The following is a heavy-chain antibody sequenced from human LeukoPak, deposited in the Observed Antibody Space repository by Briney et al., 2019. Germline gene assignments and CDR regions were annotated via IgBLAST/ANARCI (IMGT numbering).Heavy chain of an antibody. CDR3: ARLIRGYSGYDFGNWFDP. J-gene: IGHJ5*02. D-gene: IGHD5-12*01. CDR2: IYYSGST. CDR1: GYFISSSNW. V-gene: IGHV4-28*01. Sequence: TSETLSLTCAVSGYFISSSNWWGWIRQPPGKGLEWIGYIYYSGSTYYSPSLKSRVTMSVDTSKNQFSLKLSSVTAVDTAVYYCARLIRGYSGYDFGNWFDPWGQGTLVTVSS.